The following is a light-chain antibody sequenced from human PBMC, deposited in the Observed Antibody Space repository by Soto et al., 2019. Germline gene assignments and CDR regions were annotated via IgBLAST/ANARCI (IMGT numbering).Light chain of an antibody. CDR1: QSLVHSDGNTY. CDR2: KVS. CDR3: MQGTHWPPYT. Sequence: DVVMTQSPLSLPVTLGQPASISCRSSQSLVHSDGNTYLNWFHQRPGQSPRRLIYKVSNRDSGVPDTFSRSGSDNDFTLTIRGVEAEDVGLYYCMQGTHWPPYTFAQGTNVDIK. V-gene: IGKV2-30*02. J-gene: IGKJ2*01.